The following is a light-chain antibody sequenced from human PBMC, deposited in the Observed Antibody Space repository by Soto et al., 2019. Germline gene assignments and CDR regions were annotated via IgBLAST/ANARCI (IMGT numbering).Light chain of an antibody. J-gene: IGLJ2*01. CDR2: EVT. CDR1: TSDVGTCNF. V-gene: IGLV2-14*01. Sequence: SVLAQPASVSGSPGQSITISCTGTTSDVGTCNFVSWYQQHPGKAPKLILYEVTNRPSGVSNRFSGSKSGNTASLTISGLQADGEADYFCSSCTATTTLVFGGGTKVTVL. CDR3: SSCTATTTLV.